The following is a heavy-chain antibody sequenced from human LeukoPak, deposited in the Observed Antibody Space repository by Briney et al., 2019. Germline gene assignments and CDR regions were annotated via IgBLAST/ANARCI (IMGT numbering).Heavy chain of an antibody. J-gene: IGHJ4*02. CDR1: GGSIRSYY. V-gene: IGHV4-59*08. D-gene: IGHD4-17*01. CDR3: ARFTYDDHGKNYYLDY. CDR2: IYYSGST. Sequence: SETLSLTCTVSGGSIRSYYWSRIRQPPGKGLEWIGYIYYSGSTNYNPSLKSRVTISVDTSKNQFSLKLSSVTAADTAVYYCARFTYDDHGKNYYLDYWGQGNLVTVSS.